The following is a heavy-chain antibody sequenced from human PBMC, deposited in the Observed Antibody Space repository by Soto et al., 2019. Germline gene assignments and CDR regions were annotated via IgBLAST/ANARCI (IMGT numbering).Heavy chain of an antibody. CDR2: IYWDDDK. Sequence: QITLKESGPTLVKPTQTLTLTCTFSGFSLSTSGVGVGWIRQPPGKALEWLALIYWDDDKRYSPSLKSRLTLTKDTSKNQVVLTMTNMDPVDTATYYCALTYYDSSGYYGLGWFDPWGQGTLVTVSS. J-gene: IGHJ5*02. D-gene: IGHD3-22*01. CDR1: GFSLSTSGVG. V-gene: IGHV2-5*02. CDR3: ALTYYDSSGYYGLGWFDP.